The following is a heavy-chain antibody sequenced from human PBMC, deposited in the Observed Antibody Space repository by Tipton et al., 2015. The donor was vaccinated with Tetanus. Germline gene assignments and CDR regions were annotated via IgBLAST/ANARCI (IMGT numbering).Heavy chain of an antibody. CDR1: GFTFSSYA. CDR2: ISGSGGGT. CDR3: ARDGGYYYGDYASFDY. D-gene: IGHD4-17*01. Sequence: SLRLSCAASGFTFSSYAMSWVRQAPGKGLEWVSAISGSGGGTYYADSVKGRFTISRDNSKNTLYLQMNSLRAEDTAVYYCARDGGYYYGDYASFDYWGQGTLVTVSS. V-gene: IGHV3-23*01. J-gene: IGHJ4*02.